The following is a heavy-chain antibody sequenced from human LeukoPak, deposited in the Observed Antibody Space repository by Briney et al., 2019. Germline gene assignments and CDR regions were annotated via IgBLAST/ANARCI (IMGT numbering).Heavy chain of an antibody. D-gene: IGHD4-17*01. CDR3: ARVPTTVTTVYFDY. CDR1: GFTVSSNC. Sequence: PGGSLRLSCAASGFTVSSNCMSWVRRAPGKGLEWVSVIYSGGSTYYADSVKGRFTISRDNSKNTLYLQMNSLRAEDTAVYYCARVPTTVTTVYFDYWGQGTLVTVSS. CDR2: IYSGGST. J-gene: IGHJ4*02. V-gene: IGHV3-53*01.